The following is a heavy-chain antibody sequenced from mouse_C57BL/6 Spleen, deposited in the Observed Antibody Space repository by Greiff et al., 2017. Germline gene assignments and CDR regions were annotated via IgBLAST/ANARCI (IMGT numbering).Heavy chain of an antibody. V-gene: IGHV1-18*01. D-gene: IGHD2-4*01. Sequence: EVQLQQSGPELVKPGASVKIPCKASGYTFTDYNMDWVKQSHGKSLEWIGDINPNNGGTIYNQKFKGKATLTVDKSSSTAYMELRSLTSEDTAVYYCAREAMGLRGAFAYWGQGTLVTVSA. J-gene: IGHJ3*01. CDR3: AREAMGLRGAFAY. CDR2: INPNNGGT. CDR1: GYTFTDYN.